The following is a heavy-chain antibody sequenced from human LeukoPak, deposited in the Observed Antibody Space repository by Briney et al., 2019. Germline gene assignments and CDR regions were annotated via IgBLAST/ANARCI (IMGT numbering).Heavy chain of an antibody. J-gene: IGHJ4*02. V-gene: IGHV1-2*02. CDR1: GYTFTGYY. CDR2: INPTSGGT. D-gene: IGHD6-19*01. Sequence: ASVKVSCKASGYTFTGYYIHWVRQAPGQGLEWMGWINPTSGGTKYAQKFQGRVTLTRDTSISTAYMELSRLRADDTAVFYCARGGSAWDNPFDYWGQGTLVTVSS. CDR3: ARGGSAWDNPFDY.